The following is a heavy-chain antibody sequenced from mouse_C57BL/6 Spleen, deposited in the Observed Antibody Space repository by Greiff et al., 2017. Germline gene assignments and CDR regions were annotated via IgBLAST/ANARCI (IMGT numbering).Heavy chain of an antibody. CDR3: ARRGWLQGPDY. V-gene: IGHV1-81*01. J-gene: IGHJ2*01. CDR2: IYPRSGNT. Sequence: QVQLQQSGAELARPGASVKLSCKASGYTFTSYGISWVKQRTGQGLEWIGEIYPRSGNTYYNEKFKGKATLTADKSASTAYMELRSLTSEDTAVYFCARRGWLQGPDYWGQGTTLTVSS. D-gene: IGHD2-3*01. CDR1: GYTFTSYG.